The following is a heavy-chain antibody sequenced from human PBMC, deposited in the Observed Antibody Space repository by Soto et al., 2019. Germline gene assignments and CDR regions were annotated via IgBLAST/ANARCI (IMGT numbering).Heavy chain of an antibody. CDR2: IYYSGST. D-gene: IGHD5-12*01. Sequence: SETLSLTCAVYGGSFSDYYWSWIRQPPGKGLEWIGYIYYSGSTNYNPSLKSRVTISVDTSKNQFSLKLSSVTAADTAVYYCARLVLGDSGYDSDYWGQGTLVTVSS. V-gene: IGHV4-59*01. CDR3: ARLVLGDSGYDSDY. J-gene: IGHJ4*02. CDR1: GGSFSDYY.